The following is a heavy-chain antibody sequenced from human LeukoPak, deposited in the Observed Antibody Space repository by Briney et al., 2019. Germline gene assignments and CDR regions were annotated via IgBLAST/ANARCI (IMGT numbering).Heavy chain of an antibody. Sequence: GRSLRLSCAASGFTFGNYGMHWVRQAPGKGLEWVAVISYDGSNKYYADSVKGRFTISRDNSKNTLYLQMNSLRAEDTAVYYCAKDSSLAAADYWGQGTLVTVSS. J-gene: IGHJ4*02. D-gene: IGHD6-13*01. CDR2: ISYDGSNK. CDR1: GFTFGNYG. V-gene: IGHV3-30*18. CDR3: AKDSSLAAADY.